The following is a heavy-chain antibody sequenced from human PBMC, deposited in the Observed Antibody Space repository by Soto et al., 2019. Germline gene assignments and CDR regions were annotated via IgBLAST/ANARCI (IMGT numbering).Heavy chain of an antibody. Sequence: QLQLQESGSGLVKPSQTLSLTCAVSGGSISSGGYSWSWIRQPPGKGLEWIGYIYHSGSTYYNPSLKSRVTISVDRSKNQFSLNLSSVTAADTAVYYCAARRGTSHPEAPGFDYWGQGTLVTVSS. J-gene: IGHJ4*02. CDR3: AARRGTSHPEAPGFDY. CDR1: GGSISSGGYS. D-gene: IGHD2-8*02. CDR2: IYHSGST. V-gene: IGHV4-30-2*01.